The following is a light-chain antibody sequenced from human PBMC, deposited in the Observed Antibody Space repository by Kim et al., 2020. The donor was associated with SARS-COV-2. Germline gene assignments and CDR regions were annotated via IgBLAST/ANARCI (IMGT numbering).Light chain of an antibody. Sequence: LVQTVRIACAGDSLRSYYANWYQQKPGQAPVLVIYAKNNRPSGIPDRFSGSSSGNTASLSITGAQAEDEADYYCNSRDSSGNHVIFGGGTQLTVL. V-gene: IGLV3-19*01. J-gene: IGLJ2*01. CDR1: SLRSYY. CDR3: NSRDSSGNHVI. CDR2: AKN.